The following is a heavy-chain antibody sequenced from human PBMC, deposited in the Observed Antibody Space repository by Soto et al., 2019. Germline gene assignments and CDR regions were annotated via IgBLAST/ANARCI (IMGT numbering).Heavy chain of an antibody. D-gene: IGHD7-27*01. CDR2: IKQDGSEK. CDR1: GFTFSSYW. J-gene: IGHJ3*02. Sequence: GGSLRLSCAASGFTFSSYWMSWVRQAPGKGLEWVANIKQDGSEKYDVDSVKGRFTISRDNAKNSLYLQMNSLRAEDTAVYYCARAGLGTFDAFDIWGQGTMVTVSS. V-gene: IGHV3-7*03. CDR3: ARAGLGTFDAFDI.